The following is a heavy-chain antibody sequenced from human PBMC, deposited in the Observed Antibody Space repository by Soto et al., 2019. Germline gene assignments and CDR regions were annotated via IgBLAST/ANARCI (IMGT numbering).Heavy chain of an antibody. CDR2: IYDRATT. J-gene: IGHJ4*02. Sequence: SETLSLTCGVSGDSISSGGSSWTWIRQPPGKGLEWIGYIYDRATTYYNPSLKSRVTISVDRSKNEFSLRLTSVTAADTAMYYCLRAIYGEWTRFDSWGQGILVTVSS. CDR1: GDSISSGGSS. V-gene: IGHV4-30-2*01. D-gene: IGHD2-8*01. CDR3: LRAIYGEWTRFDS.